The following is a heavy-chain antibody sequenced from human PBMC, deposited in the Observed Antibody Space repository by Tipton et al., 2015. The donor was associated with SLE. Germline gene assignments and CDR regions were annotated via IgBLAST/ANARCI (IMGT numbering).Heavy chain of an antibody. CDR2: IDPSDSYT. CDR1: GYSFSSYW. V-gene: IGHV5-10-1*01. Sequence: QLVQSGAEVKKPGESLKISCKGSGYSFSSYWISWVRQMPGKGLEWMGRIDPSDSYTNYSPSFQGHVTISADKSISTAYLQWSSLKASDTAMYYCARLARYIAVAGDDYYYGMDVWGQGTTVTVSS. CDR3: ARLARYIAVAGDDYYYGMDV. D-gene: IGHD6-19*01. J-gene: IGHJ6*02.